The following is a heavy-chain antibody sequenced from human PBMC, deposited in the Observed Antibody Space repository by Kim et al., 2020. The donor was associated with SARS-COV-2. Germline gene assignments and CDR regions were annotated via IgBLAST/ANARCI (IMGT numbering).Heavy chain of an antibody. V-gene: IGHV4-59*01. CDR1: GGSISSYY. J-gene: IGHJ4*02. CDR3: ARDGRWGGEHTY. CDR2: IYYSGST. D-gene: IGHD2-15*01. Sequence: SETLSLTCTVSGGSISSYYWSWIRQPPGKGLEWIGYIYYSGSTNYNPSLKSRVTISVDTSKNQFSLKLSSVTAADTAVYYCARDGRWGGEHTYWGQGTLV.